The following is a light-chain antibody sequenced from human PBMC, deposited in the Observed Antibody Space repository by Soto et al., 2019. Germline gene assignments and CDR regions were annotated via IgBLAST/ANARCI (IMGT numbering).Light chain of an antibody. V-gene: IGLV2-23*02. CDR1: SSDVGSYNL. J-gene: IGLJ3*02. CDR2: EVN. Sequence: QSALTQPASVSGSPGQSITISCTGTSSDVGSYNLVSWYQQLPGKAPKLIIYEVNERPSGISNRFSGSKSGNTASLTISGLQAEDEADYYCCSYAASNILVYGGGTKLTVL. CDR3: CSYAASNILV.